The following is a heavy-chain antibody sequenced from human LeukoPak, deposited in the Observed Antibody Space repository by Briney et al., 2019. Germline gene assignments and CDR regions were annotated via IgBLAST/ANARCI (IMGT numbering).Heavy chain of an antibody. D-gene: IGHD1-26*01. CDR3: ARDVGIVGALDI. V-gene: IGHV1-2*02. CDR2: INPNSGVT. Sequence: ASVKASCKPSGYTFTAYYIYWVRQAPGQGLECMGWINPNSGVTNYAQKFQGRVTMTRDTSISTAYMELSRLRSDDTAVYYCARDVGIVGALDIWGQGTRVTVSS. CDR1: GYTFTAYY. J-gene: IGHJ3*02.